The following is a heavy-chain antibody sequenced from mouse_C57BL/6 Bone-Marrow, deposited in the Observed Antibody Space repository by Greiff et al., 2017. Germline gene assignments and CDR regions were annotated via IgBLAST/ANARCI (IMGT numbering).Heavy chain of an antibody. Sequence: QVHVKQPGAELVKPGASVKLSCKASGYTFTSYWMHWVKQRPGQGLEWIGMIHPNSGSTNYNEKFKSKATLTVDKSSSTAYMQLSSLTSEDSAVYYCAREGYYGCCDYWGQGTTLTVSS. CDR2: IHPNSGST. D-gene: IGHD1-1*01. CDR1: GYTFTSYW. CDR3: AREGYYGCCDY. J-gene: IGHJ2*01. V-gene: IGHV1-64*01.